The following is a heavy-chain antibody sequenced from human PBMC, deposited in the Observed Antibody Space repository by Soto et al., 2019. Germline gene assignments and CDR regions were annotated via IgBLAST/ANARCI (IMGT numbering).Heavy chain of an antibody. J-gene: IGHJ6*03. Sequence: GASVKVSCKASGYTFTSYTMHWVRQAPGQRLEWMGWINAGNGNTKYSQKFQGRVTITRDTSASTAYMELSSLRSEDTAVYYCARDPSYDFWSGYYYYYMDVWGKGTTVTVSS. CDR1: GYTFTSYT. V-gene: IGHV1-3*01. CDR2: INAGNGNT. D-gene: IGHD3-3*01. CDR3: ARDPSYDFWSGYYYYYMDV.